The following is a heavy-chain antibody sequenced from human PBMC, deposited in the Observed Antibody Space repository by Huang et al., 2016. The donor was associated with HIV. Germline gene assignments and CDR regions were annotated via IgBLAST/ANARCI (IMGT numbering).Heavy chain of an antibody. CDR3: ARDTYYTDIWKRNDASFL. CDR2: IGSDSRDT. D-gene: IGHD3-22*01. V-gene: IGHV1-18*01. J-gene: IGHJ3*01. Sequence: QVQLVQSGGEVKQPGASVRVSCKASGYDFGRYGMSWVRQAPGQGRELLGWIGSDSRDTRTAQKFQGRVTMTTDRSATTTYMELRSLRYDDTAVYYCARDTYYTDIWKRNDASFLWGQGTMITVYS. CDR1: GYDFGRYG.